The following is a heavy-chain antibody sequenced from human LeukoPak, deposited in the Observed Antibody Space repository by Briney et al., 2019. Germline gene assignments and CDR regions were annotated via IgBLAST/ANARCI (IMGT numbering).Heavy chain of an antibody. CDR2: LSGGGGST. D-gene: IGHD2-15*01. CDR3: AGYCSGGSCDWFDP. J-gene: IGHJ5*02. CDR1: GFTFSNYA. V-gene: IGHV3-23*01. Sequence: GGSLRLSCAASGFTFSNYAMTWVRQAPGKGLAWVSTLSGGGGSTYYADSVKGRFTISRDNSKNTLYLQMNSLRAEDTAVYYCAGYCSGGSCDWFDPWGQGTLVTVSS.